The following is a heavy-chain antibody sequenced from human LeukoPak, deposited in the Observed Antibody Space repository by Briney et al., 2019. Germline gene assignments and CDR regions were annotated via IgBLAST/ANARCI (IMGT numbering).Heavy chain of an antibody. J-gene: IGHJ3*02. CDR2: IYYSGST. CDR1: GGSISSYY. CDR3: ARHPRLAAGDAFDI. Sequence: PSETLSLTCTVSGGSISSYYWSWIRQPPGKGLEWIGYIYYSGSTNYNPSLKSRVTISVDTSKNQFSLKLSSVTAADTAVYYCARHPRLAAGDAFDIWGQGTMVTVSS. D-gene: IGHD6-19*01. V-gene: IGHV4-59*08.